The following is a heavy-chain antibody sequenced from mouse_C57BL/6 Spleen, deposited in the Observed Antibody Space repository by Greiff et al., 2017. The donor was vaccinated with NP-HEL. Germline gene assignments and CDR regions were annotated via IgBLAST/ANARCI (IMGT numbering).Heavy chain of an antibody. CDR3: ARDYDYGESYYLDD. J-gene: IGHJ2*01. V-gene: IGHV14-2*01. Sequence: EVQLQQSGAELVKPGASVKLSCTASGFNIKDYYMHWVKQRTEQGLAWIGRIDPEDGDTKYAPKFQGKATITADTSSNTAYLQLSSRTSEDTAVYYCARDYDYGESYYLDDWGQGTTLTVSS. D-gene: IGHD2-4*01. CDR2: IDPEDGDT. CDR1: GFNIKDYY.